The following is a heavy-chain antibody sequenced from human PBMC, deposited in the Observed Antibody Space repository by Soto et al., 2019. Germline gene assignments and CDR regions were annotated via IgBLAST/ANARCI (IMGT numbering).Heavy chain of an antibody. Sequence: GGSLRLSCAASGFTFSSYWMHWVRQAPGKGLVWVSRINTDGSSTSYADSVKGRFTISRDNAKNTLYLQMNSLRAEDTAVYYCARIFFENSSGYPPRYWGQGTLVTVSS. CDR1: GFTFSSYW. V-gene: IGHV3-74*01. D-gene: IGHD3-22*01. CDR2: INTDGSST. CDR3: ARIFFENSSGYPPRY. J-gene: IGHJ4*02.